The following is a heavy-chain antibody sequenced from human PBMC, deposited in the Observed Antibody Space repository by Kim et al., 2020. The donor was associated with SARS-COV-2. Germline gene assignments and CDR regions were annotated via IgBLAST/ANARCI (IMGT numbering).Heavy chain of an antibody. CDR2: IYYSGST. Sequence: SETLSLTCTVSGGSISSYYWSWIRQPPGKGLEWIGYIYYSGSTNYNPSLKSRVTISVDTSKNQFSLKLSSVTAADTAVYYCARPRIGYGMDVWGQGTTV. J-gene: IGHJ6*02. V-gene: IGHV4-59*08. CDR3: ARPRIGYGMDV. CDR1: GGSISSYY.